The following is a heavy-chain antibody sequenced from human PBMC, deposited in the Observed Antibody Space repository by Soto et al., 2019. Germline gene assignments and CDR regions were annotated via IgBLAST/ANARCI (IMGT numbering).Heavy chain of an antibody. D-gene: IGHD3-22*01. Sequence: SETLSLTCTVSGGSISSSSYYWGWIRRPPGKGLEWIGSIYYSGSTYYNPSLKSRVTISVDTSKNQFSLKLSSVTAADTAVYYCARHRDSSGYIYYYYGMDVWGQGTTVTVSS. CDR1: GGSISSSSYY. CDR2: IYYSGST. V-gene: IGHV4-39*01. J-gene: IGHJ6*02. CDR3: ARHRDSSGYIYYYYGMDV.